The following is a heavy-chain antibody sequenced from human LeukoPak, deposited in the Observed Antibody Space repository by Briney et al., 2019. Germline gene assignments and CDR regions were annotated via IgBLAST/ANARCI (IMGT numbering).Heavy chain of an antibody. V-gene: IGHV3-21*01. J-gene: IGHJ4*02. CDR1: GFTFSSYS. Sequence: GGSLRLSCAASGFTFSSYSMNWVRQAPGKGLEWVSSISSSSSYIYYADSVKGRFTISRDNAKNSLYLQMNSLRAEDAAVYYCAREGGRYFDWFSPNWGQGTLVIVSS. CDR3: AREGGRYFDWFSPN. D-gene: IGHD3-9*01. CDR2: ISSSSSYI.